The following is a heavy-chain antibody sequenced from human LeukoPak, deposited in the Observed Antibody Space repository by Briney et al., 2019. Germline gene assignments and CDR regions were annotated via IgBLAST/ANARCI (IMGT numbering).Heavy chain of an antibody. CDR1: GFTFSSYG. J-gene: IGHJ4*02. V-gene: IGHV3-30*02. CDR3: ARARRPGSYTNTPPIDY. D-gene: IGHD3-10*01. CDR2: IRYDGSNK. Sequence: GGSLRLSCAASGFTFSSYGMHWVRQAPGKGLEWVAFIRYDGSNKYYADSVKGRFTISRDNSKNTLYLQMNSLRAEDTAVYYCARARRPGSYTNTPPIDYWGQGTLVTVSS.